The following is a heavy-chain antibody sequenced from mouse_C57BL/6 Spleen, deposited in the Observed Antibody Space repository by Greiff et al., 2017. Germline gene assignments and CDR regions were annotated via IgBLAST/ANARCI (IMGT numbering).Heavy chain of an antibody. CDR3: ARRDGNYPAWFAY. CDR1: GYTFTNYW. V-gene: IGHV1-63*01. Sequence: VQLQQSGAELVRPGTSVKMSCKASGYTFTNYWIGWAKQRPGHGLEWIGDIYPGGGYTNYNEKFKGKATLTADKSSSTAYMQFSSLTSEDSAIYYCARRDGNYPAWFAYWGQGTLVTVSA. D-gene: IGHD2-1*01. CDR2: IYPGGGYT. J-gene: IGHJ3*01.